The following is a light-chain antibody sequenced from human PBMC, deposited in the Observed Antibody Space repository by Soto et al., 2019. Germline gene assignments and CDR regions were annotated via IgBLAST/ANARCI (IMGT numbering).Light chain of an antibody. CDR1: QSVSSN. Sequence: EIVMTQSPATLSVSPGERATLSCRASQSVSSNLAWYQQKPGQAPRLLIYGASTRATGIPARFSASGSGTDFTLTISRLEPEDFAVYYCQQYSDSPRTFGLGTKVDIK. V-gene: IGKV3-15*01. CDR3: QQYSDSPRT. J-gene: IGKJ1*01. CDR2: GAS.